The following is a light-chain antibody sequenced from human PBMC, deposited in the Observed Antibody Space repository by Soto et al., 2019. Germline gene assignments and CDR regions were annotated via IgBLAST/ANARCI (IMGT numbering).Light chain of an antibody. Sequence: QSVLTQPASVSGSPGQSITISCTGTSSDVGGYNYVSWYQQHPGKAPKLMIYEVSNRPSGVSNRFSGSKSGNTASLTFSGLQAEDEADYYCSSYTSSSTFYVFGTGTKLTVL. CDR2: EVS. CDR1: SSDVGGYNY. J-gene: IGLJ1*01. V-gene: IGLV2-14*01. CDR3: SSYTSSSTFYV.